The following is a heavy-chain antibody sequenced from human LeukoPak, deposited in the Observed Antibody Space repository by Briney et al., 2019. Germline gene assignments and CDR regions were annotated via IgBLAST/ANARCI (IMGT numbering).Heavy chain of an antibody. J-gene: IGHJ4*02. V-gene: IGHV4-34*01. CDR3: ARGLVRITMIVGAMGATYYFDY. CDR1: GGSFSGYY. CDR2: INHSGST. Sequence: SETLSLTCAIYGGSFSGYYWSWIRQPPGKGLEWIGEINHSGSTNYNPSLKSRVTISVDTSKNQFSLKLSSVTAADTAVYYCARGLVRITMIVGAMGATYYFDYWGQGTLVTVSS. D-gene: IGHD3-22*01.